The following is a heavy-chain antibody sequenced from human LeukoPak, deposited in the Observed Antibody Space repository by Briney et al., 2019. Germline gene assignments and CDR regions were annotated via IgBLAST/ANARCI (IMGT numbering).Heavy chain of an antibody. D-gene: IGHD7-27*01. V-gene: IGHV3-48*01. CDR2: INSRSSTI. CDR1: GFTFSSYT. Sequence: PGGSLRLSCAGSGFTFSSYTMNWVRQAPGNGLEWVSYINSRSSTIHYADSVKGRFTISRDNAKNSLYLQMNNLRAEDTAIYYCAGRDALTGGYFDYWGQGTPVTVSS. J-gene: IGHJ4*02. CDR3: AGRDALTGGYFDY.